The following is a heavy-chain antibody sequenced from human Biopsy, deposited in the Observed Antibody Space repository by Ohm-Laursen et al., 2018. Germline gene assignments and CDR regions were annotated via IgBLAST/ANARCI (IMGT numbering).Heavy chain of an antibody. D-gene: IGHD1-26*01. J-gene: IGHJ3*02. V-gene: IGHV4-4*07. CDR3: ARGAGRYYVYGAFDI. CDR2: IYTSGSP. CDR1: GDSINNYY. Sequence: GTLSLTCTASGDSINNYYWSWIRQPAGKGLEWIGRIYTSGSPNYNLSLESRVTMSVDTSKNQFSLNLRSVTAADTAVYYCARGAGRYYVYGAFDIWGQGTVVTVSS.